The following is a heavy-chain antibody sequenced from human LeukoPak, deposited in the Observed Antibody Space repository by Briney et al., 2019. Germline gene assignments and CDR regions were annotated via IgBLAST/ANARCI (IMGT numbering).Heavy chain of an antibody. Sequence: PGGSLRLSCAASGFIFSDHYMDWVRQAPGKGLEWVGRSRNKPNSYTPEYAASVKGRFTISRDDSKNSLYLQMNSLKTEDTAVYYCARERIVGANLNYWGQGTLVTVSS. CDR1: GFIFSDHY. CDR3: ARERIVGANLNY. D-gene: IGHD1-26*01. V-gene: IGHV3-72*01. J-gene: IGHJ4*02. CDR2: SRNKPNSYTP.